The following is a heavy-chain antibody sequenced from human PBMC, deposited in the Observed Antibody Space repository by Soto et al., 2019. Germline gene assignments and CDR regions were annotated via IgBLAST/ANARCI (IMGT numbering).Heavy chain of an antibody. V-gene: IGHV7-4-1*01. Sequence: ASVKVSCKASGYTFTSYAMNWVRQAPGQGLEWMGWINTNTGNPTYAQGFTGRFVFSLDTSVSTAYLQICSLKAEDTAVYYCAISCSGWYDLYYYYYGMDVWGQGTTVTVSS. CDR1: GYTFTSYA. CDR3: AISCSGWYDLYYYYYGMDV. D-gene: IGHD6-19*01. CDR2: INTNTGNP. J-gene: IGHJ6*02.